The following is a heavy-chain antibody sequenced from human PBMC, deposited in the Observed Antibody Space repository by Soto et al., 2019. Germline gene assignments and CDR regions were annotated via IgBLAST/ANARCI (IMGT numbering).Heavy chain of an antibody. V-gene: IGHV4-59*13. CDR2: IYYSGST. CDR3: ARSYNLNYNVYF. Sequence: QVQLQESGPGLVKPSETLSLTCTVSGGSMGSYIWNWIRQSPGQGLEWIGYIYYSGSTDYNPSLRSRVTTAEDTSKSQFSLKLRSVTTADTAVCYCARSYNLNYNVYFWGQGTLVTVSS. D-gene: IGHD1-7*01. CDR1: GGSMGSYI. J-gene: IGHJ4*02.